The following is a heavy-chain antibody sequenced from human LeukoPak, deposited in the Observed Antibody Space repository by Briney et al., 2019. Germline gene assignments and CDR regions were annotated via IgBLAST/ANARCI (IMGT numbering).Heavy chain of an antibody. CDR2: IYYSGTT. Sequence: SETLSLTCTVSGGSISSSSYYWGWIRQPPGKGLEWIGTIYYSGTTYYNPSLKSRVTISADTSKNHFSLKLSSVTAADTAVYYCARPGHSYYYMDVWGEGTTVTVS. J-gene: IGHJ6*03. V-gene: IGHV4-39*02. CDR1: GGSISSSSYY. D-gene: IGHD1-1*01. CDR3: ARPGHSYYYMDV.